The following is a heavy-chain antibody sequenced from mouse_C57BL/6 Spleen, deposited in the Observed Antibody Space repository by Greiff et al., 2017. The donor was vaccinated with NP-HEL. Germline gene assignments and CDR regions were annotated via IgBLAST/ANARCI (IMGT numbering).Heavy chain of an antibody. Sequence: QVQLQQPGAELVRPGSSVKLSCKASGYTFTSYWMHWVKQRPIQGLEWIGNIDPSDSETHYNQKFKDKATLTVEKASSTAYMQLSSLTSEDSAVYYCARSPYSNYSYWYFDVWGTGTTVTVSS. CDR3: ARSPYSNYSYWYFDV. D-gene: IGHD2-5*01. V-gene: IGHV1-52*01. CDR2: IDPSDSET. J-gene: IGHJ1*03. CDR1: GYTFTSYW.